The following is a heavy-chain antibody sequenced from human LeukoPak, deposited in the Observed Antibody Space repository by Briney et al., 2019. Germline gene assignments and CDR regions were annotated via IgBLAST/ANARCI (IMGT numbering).Heavy chain of an antibody. CDR2: INTYNGDT. CDR1: GYTFTYHG. D-gene: IGHD1-26*01. V-gene: IGHV1-18*04. CDR3: ARLVGAAFDC. Sequence: GASVKVSCKASGYTFTYHGITWVRQAPGQGLEWMAWINTYNGDTFYAQNLQGRVTVTTDTSTGTAYMELTSLTSDDTAIYFCARLVGAAFDCWGQGTLVTVSS. J-gene: IGHJ4*02.